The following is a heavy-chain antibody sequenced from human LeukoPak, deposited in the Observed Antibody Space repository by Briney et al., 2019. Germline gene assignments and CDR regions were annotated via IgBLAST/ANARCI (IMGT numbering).Heavy chain of an antibody. D-gene: IGHD1-20*01. CDR2: INHSGST. CDR3: ARRLITGHHYNWFDP. V-gene: IGHV4-34*01. J-gene: IGHJ5*02. CDR1: GGSFSGYY. Sequence: SETLSLTCAVYGGSFSGYYWSWIRQPPGKGLEWIGEINHSGSTNYNPSLKSRVTISVDTSKNQFSLKLSSVTAADTAVYYCARRLITGHHYNWFDPWGQGTLVTVSS.